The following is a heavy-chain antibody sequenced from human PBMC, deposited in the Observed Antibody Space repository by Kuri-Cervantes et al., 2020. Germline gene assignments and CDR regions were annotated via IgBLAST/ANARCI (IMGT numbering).Heavy chain of an antibody. V-gene: IGHV3-48*01. CDR2: ISSSSSTI. CDR1: GFTFSSYT. Sequence: GESLKISCAASGFTFSSYTMNWVRQAPGKGLEWVSYISSSSSTIYYADSVKGRFTISRDNAKNSLYLQTNSLRAEDTAVYYCARVGYCNGDNCPDDYYYMDVWGKGTTVTVSS. J-gene: IGHJ6*03. CDR3: ARVGYCNGDNCPDDYYYMDV. D-gene: IGHD2-15*01.